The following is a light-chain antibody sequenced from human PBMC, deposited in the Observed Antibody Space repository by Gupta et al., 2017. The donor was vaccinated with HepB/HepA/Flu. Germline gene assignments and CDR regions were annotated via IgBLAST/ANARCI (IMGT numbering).Light chain of an antibody. CDR2: DAS. CDR3: QQRSNWPRFT. CDR1: QSVSSY. V-gene: IGKV3-11*01. J-gene: IGKJ3*01. Sequence: EIVLTQSPATLSLSPGERATLSCRASQSVSSYLAWYQQKPGQAPRLRIYDASNRATGIPARFSGSGSGTDFTLTISSLEPEDFAVYYCQQRSNWPRFTFGPWDQSGYQT.